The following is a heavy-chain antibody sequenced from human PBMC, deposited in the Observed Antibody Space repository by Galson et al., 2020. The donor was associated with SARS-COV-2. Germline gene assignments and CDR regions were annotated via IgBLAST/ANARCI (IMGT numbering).Heavy chain of an antibody. D-gene: IGHD2-2*01. CDR3: AAPYCSSTSCQGAFDI. CDR2: IVVGSGDT. Sequence: SVQVSCKASGFTFTSSAMQWVRQARGQRREWIGWIVVGSGDTNYDQKFQERVTITRDMSTSTAYMELSSLGSADTAVYYCAAPYCSSTSCQGAFDIWGQGTMVTVSS. V-gene: IGHV1-58*02. CDR1: GFTFTSSA. J-gene: IGHJ3*02.